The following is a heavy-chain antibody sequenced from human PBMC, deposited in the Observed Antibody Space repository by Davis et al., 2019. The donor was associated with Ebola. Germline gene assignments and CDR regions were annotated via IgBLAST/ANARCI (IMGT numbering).Heavy chain of an antibody. CDR2: INHSGST. CDR3: ARDAAEPYDFWSGYWAY. CDR1: GGSFSGYY. V-gene: IGHV4-34*01. J-gene: IGHJ4*02. Sequence: GSLRLSCAVYGGSFSGYYWSWIRQPPGKGLEWIGEINHSGSTNYNPSLKSRVTISVDTSKNQFSLKLSSVTAADTAVYYCARDAAEPYDFWSGYWAYWGQGTLVTVSS. D-gene: IGHD3-3*01.